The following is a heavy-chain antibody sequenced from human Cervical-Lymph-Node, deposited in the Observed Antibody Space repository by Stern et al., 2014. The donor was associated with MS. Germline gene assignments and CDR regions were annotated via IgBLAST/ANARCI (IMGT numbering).Heavy chain of an antibody. Sequence: VQLVQSGAEVKKPGASVKVSCKASQYTFTGYYIHWVRQAPGQGLEWMGWINPNSGGTHYAQKFQGSVTMTRDTSISTAYMELSSLRSDDTAVYYCARDGSSTSCCNWFDPWGQGTLVTVSS. CDR3: ARDGSSTSCCNWFDP. CDR1: QYTFTGYY. V-gene: IGHV1-2*02. CDR2: INPNSGGT. D-gene: IGHD2-2*01. J-gene: IGHJ5*02.